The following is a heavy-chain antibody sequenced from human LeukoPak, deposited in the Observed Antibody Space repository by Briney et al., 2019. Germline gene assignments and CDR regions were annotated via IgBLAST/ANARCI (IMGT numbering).Heavy chain of an antibody. J-gene: IGHJ6*03. CDR2: IRYDGSNK. CDR3: ARGEYCSSTSCYPGPYYYYMDV. D-gene: IGHD2-2*01. Sequence: PGGSLRLSCAASGFTFSSYGMHWVRQAPGKGLEWVAFIRYDGSNKYYADSVKGRFTISRDNSKNTLYLQMNSLRAEDTAVYYCARGEYCSSTSCYPGPYYYYMDVWGKGTTVTVSS. V-gene: IGHV3-30*02. CDR1: GFTFSSYG.